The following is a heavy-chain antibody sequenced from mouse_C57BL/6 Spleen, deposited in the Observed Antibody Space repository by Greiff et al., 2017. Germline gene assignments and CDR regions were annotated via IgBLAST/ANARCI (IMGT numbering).Heavy chain of an antibody. Sequence: QVQLQQSGPELVKPGASVKISCKASGYAFSSSWMNWVKQRPGKGLEWIGRIDPGDGDTNYNGKFKGKATLTADKSSSTAYLQLSSLTSDDSAVYFCARVYDYGGFAYWGQGTLVTVSA. CDR3: ARVYDYGGFAY. D-gene: IGHD2-4*01. CDR2: IDPGDGDT. J-gene: IGHJ3*01. CDR1: GYAFSSSW. V-gene: IGHV1-82*01.